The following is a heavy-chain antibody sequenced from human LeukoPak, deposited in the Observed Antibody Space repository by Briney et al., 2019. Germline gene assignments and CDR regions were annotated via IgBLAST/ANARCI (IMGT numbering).Heavy chain of an antibody. CDR3: ARGMVGSTSCFDP. CDR1: GYSISGGYY. J-gene: IGHJ5*02. V-gene: IGHV4-38-2*01. D-gene: IGHD2-2*01. CDR2: IYHSGST. Sequence: SETLSLTCAVSGYSISGGYYWGWIRPPPGKGLEWIGSIYHSGSTYYNPSLKSRVTISVDTSKNQFSLKLSSVTAAHTAVYYCARGMVGSTSCFDPWGQGTLVTVSS.